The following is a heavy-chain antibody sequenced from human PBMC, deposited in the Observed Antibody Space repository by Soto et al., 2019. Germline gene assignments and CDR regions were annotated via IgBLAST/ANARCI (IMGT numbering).Heavy chain of an antibody. CDR1: GGSFSGYY. J-gene: IGHJ6*02. Sequence: PSETLSLTCAVYGGSFSGYYWSWIRQPPGKGLEWIGEINHSGSTNYNPSLKSRVTISVDTSKNQFSLKLSSVTAADTAVYYCARGRKVRGVRYGMDVWGQGTTVTVSS. V-gene: IGHV4-34*01. CDR2: INHSGST. CDR3: ARGRKVRGVRYGMDV. D-gene: IGHD3-10*01.